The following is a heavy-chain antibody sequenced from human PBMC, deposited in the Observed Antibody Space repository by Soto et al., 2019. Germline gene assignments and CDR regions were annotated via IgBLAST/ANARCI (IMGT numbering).Heavy chain of an antibody. CDR1: VDSVSSYSST. J-gene: IGHJ5*01. CDR2: TYYSSKWYY. CDR3: VRLLGRSWLDS. Sequence: SQTLSLTSAISVDSVSSYSSTWNWIRQSPSRGLEWLGRTYYSSKWYYDYAVSVKSRLTINPNTSNNQLSLQMKSLPPDDPAVYYCVRLLGRSWLDSWGQGTLVNVSS. D-gene: IGHD1-26*01. V-gene: IGHV6-1*01.